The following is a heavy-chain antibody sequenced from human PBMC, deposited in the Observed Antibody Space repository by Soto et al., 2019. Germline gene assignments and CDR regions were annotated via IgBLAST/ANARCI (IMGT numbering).Heavy chain of an antibody. CDR2: IKQDGSEK. V-gene: IGHV3-7*01. J-gene: IGHJ4*02. D-gene: IGHD1-26*01. CDR3: ASTSFNRYIDY. Sequence: GGSLRLSCAASGFTFSSYWMSWVRQAPGKGLEWVANIKQDGSEKYYVDSVKGRFTISRDNAKNSLYLQMNSLRAEDTAVYYCASTSFNRYIDYWGQGTLVTVSS. CDR1: GFTFSSYW.